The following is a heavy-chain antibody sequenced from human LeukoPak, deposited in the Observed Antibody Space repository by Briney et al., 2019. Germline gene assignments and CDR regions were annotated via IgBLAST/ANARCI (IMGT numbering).Heavy chain of an antibody. D-gene: IGHD4/OR15-4a*01. CDR3: ASLEAQRDGPKTSYYYYMDV. CDR2: IRYDGSNK. Sequence: GGSLRLSCAASGFTFSSYGMHWVRQAPGKGLEWVAFIRYDGSNKYYADSVKGRFTISRDNSKNTLYLQMNSLRAEDTAVYYCASLEAQRDGPKTSYYYYMDVWGKGTTVTVSS. CDR1: GFTFSSYG. V-gene: IGHV3-30*02. J-gene: IGHJ6*03.